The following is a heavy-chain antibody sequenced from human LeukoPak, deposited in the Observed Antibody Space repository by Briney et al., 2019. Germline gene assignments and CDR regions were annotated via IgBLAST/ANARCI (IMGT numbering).Heavy chain of an antibody. CDR2: IYYSGST. J-gene: IGHJ4*02. CDR3: AGSLWFGDIPDPSYFDY. D-gene: IGHD3-10*01. V-gene: IGHV4-59*01. Sequence: SETLSLTCTVSGGSISSYYWSWIRQPPGKGQEWIGYIYYSGSTNYNPSLKSRVTISVDTSKNQFSLKLSSVTAADTAVYYCAGSLWFGDIPDPSYFDYWGQGTLVTVSS. CDR1: GGSISSYY.